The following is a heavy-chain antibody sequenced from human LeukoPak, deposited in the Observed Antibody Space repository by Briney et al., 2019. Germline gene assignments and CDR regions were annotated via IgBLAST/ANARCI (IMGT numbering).Heavy chain of an antibody. D-gene: IGHD4-17*01. V-gene: IGHV3-30-3*01. CDR1: GFTFSSYA. CDR2: TSRDGSNK. J-gene: IGHJ4*02. Sequence: GGSLRLSCAASGFTFSSYAMHWVRQAPGKGLEWVAVTSRDGSNKYYADSVKGRFTISRDNSKNTLYLQMNSLRAEDTAVYYCARDNTVTTREFDYWGQGTLVTVSS. CDR3: ARDNTVTTREFDY.